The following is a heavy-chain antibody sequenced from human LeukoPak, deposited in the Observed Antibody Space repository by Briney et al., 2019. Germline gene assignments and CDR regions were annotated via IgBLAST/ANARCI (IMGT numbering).Heavy chain of an antibody. Sequence: SVKVSCKASGGTFSSYAISWVRQAPGQGLEWMGRIIPILGIANYAQKFQGRVTITADKSTSTAYMELSSLRSEETAVYYCARDSSGWYYYWGQGTLVTVSS. V-gene: IGHV1-69*04. J-gene: IGHJ4*02. D-gene: IGHD6-19*01. CDR3: ARDSSGWYYY. CDR1: GGTFSSYA. CDR2: IIPILGIA.